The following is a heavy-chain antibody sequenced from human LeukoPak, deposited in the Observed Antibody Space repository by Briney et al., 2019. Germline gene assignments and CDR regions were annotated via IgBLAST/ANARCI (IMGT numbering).Heavy chain of an antibody. Sequence: QPVGSLRLSCAASGFTFSGSAMSWVRQAPGEGLEWVSLRGYSGANSYYTDSVRGRFTISRDNSKDTLFLQMTSLRAEDTAVYYCARGHHYDSSGYPEYFQHWGQGTLVT. V-gene: IGHV3-23*01. J-gene: IGHJ1*01. CDR3: ARGHHYDSSGYPEYFQH. CDR2: RGYSGANS. CDR1: GFTFSGSA. D-gene: IGHD3-22*01.